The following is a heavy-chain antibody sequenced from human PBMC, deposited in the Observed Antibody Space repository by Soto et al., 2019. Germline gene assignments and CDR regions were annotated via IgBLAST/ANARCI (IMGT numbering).Heavy chain of an antibody. Sequence: GESLKISCAASGFTVSSNYMSWVRQAPEKGLEWVSVIYSGGSTYYADSVKGRFTISRHNSKNTLYLQMNSLRAEDTAVYYCARGRLGGYSYARGYYFDYWGQGTLVTVSS. CDR1: GFTVSSNY. D-gene: IGHD5-18*01. V-gene: IGHV3-53*04. J-gene: IGHJ4*02. CDR2: IYSGGST. CDR3: ARGRLGGYSYARGYYFDY.